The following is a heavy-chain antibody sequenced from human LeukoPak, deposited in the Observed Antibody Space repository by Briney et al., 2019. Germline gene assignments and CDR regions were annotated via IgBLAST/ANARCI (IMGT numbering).Heavy chain of an antibody. D-gene: IGHD4-17*01. J-gene: IGHJ4*02. CDR1: GGSISSSSYY. CDR3: ARLYGDYHFDY. CDR2: IYYSGST. V-gene: IGHV4-39*01. Sequence: PSETLSLTCTVSGGSISSSSYYWGWIRQPPGKGLGWIGSIYYSGSTYYNPSLKSRVTISVDTSKNQFSPKLSSVTAADTAVYYCARLYGDYHFDYWGQGTLVTVSS.